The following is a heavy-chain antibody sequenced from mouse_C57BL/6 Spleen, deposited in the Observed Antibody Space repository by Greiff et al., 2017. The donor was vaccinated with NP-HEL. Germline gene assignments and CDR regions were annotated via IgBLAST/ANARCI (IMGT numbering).Heavy chain of an antibody. Sequence: QVHVKQPGTELVKPGASVKLSCKASGYTFTSYWMHWVKQRPGQGLEWIGNINPSNGGTNYNEKFKSKATLTVDKSSSTAYMQLSSLTSEDSAVYYCARGTYDGYLAYWGQGTLVTVSA. CDR1: GYTFTSYW. J-gene: IGHJ3*01. D-gene: IGHD2-3*01. CDR3: ARGTYDGYLAY. CDR2: INPSNGGT. V-gene: IGHV1-53*01.